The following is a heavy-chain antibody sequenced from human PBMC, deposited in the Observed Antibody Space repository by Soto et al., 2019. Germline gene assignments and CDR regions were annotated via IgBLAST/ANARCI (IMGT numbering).Heavy chain of an antibody. CDR2: IYHSGST. CDR1: GGSISRGGYS. V-gene: IGHV4-30-2*01. Sequence: PSETLSLTCAVSGGSISRGGYSWSWIRQPPGKGLEWIGYIYHSGSTYYNPSLKSRVTISEDRSKNQFSLKLSSVTAADTAVYYCARNKYYYDSSGHPDYWGQGTLVTVSS. J-gene: IGHJ4*02. D-gene: IGHD3-22*01. CDR3: ARNKYYYDSSGHPDY.